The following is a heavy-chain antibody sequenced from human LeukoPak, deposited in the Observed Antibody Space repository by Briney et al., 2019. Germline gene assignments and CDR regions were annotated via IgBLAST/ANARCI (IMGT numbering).Heavy chain of an antibody. J-gene: IGHJ4*02. D-gene: IGHD5-24*01. Sequence: GGSLRLSCAASGFTFSSYEMNWVRQAPGKGLEWVSYISSSGSTIYYADSVKGRFTISRDNAKQSLFLQMNSLRVEDLGVYYCARGRRWLQPLDYWGQGTPVTVSS. CDR1: GFTFSSYE. V-gene: IGHV3-48*03. CDR3: ARGRRWLQPLDY. CDR2: ISSSGSTI.